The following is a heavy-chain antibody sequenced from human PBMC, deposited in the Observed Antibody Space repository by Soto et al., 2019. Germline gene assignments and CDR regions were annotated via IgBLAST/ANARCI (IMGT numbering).Heavy chain of an antibody. CDR2: ISYDGSNK. J-gene: IGHJ4*02. D-gene: IGHD2-15*01. CDR1: GFTFSSYG. V-gene: IGHV3-30*18. CDR3: AKDRARYCGGGSCYSIFDY. Sequence: GGSLRLSCAAFGFTFSSYGMHWVRQAPGKGLEWVAVISYDGSNKYYADSVKGRFTISRDNSKNTLYLQMNSLRAEDTAVYYCAKDRARYCGGGSCYSIFDYWGQGT.